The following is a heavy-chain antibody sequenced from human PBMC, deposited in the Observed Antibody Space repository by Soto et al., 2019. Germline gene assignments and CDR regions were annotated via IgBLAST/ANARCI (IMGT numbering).Heavy chain of an antibody. V-gene: IGHV3-48*02. CDR1: GFTFSTFS. CDR3: ARDLGWAFDS. J-gene: IGHJ4*02. D-gene: IGHD6-19*01. Sequence: EVQLVESGGGSVQPGGSLRLSCAASGFTFSTFSMNWVRQAPGRGLEWISYISGGGRPISYADSVKGRFTISRDNAKNSLYLQMDSLTDEDTAVYYCARDLGWAFDSWGQGTLVTVSS. CDR2: ISGGGRPI.